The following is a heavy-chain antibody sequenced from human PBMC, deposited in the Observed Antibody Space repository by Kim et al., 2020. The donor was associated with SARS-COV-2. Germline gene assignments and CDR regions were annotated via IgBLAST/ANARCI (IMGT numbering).Heavy chain of an antibody. D-gene: IGHD5-12*01. V-gene: IGHV4-59*13. CDR3: ARDVEMAHPD. CDR1: GGSISSYY. J-gene: IGHJ4*02. Sequence: SETLSLTCTVSGGSISSYYWSWIRQPPGKGLEWIGYIYYSGSTNYNPSLKSRVTISVDTSKNQFSLKLSSVTAADTAVYYCARDVEMAHPDWGQGTLVTVSS. CDR2: IYYSGST.